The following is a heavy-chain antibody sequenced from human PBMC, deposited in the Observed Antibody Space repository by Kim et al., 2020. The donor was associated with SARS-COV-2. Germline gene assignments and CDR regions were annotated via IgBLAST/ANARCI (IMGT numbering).Heavy chain of an antibody. J-gene: IGHJ4*02. D-gene: IGHD3-22*01. CDR2: ISHSGTT. V-gene: IGHV4-34*01. Sequence: ETLSLTCAVFGESLSGYYWSWIRQPPGKGLELIGQISHSGTTNYNPSLKSRVTISIDTSKNQFSLKLNSVTAADTAVYYCARERRDDSDGYYYFDYWGQ. CDR3: ARERRDDSDGYYYFDY. CDR1: GESLSGYY.